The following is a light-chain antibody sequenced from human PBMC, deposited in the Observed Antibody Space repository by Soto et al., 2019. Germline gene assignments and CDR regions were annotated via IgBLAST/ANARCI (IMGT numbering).Light chain of an antibody. Sequence: DIQMTQSPSTLSASVGDRVTITCRASQSISFWLAWYQQKPGKAPKLLIYDTSSLQSGVPSRFSGSGSGTEFTLTISSLQPDDFATYYCQQYNSYSRTFGQGTKVDIK. V-gene: IGKV1-5*01. CDR1: QSISFW. CDR2: DTS. J-gene: IGKJ1*01. CDR3: QQYNSYSRT.